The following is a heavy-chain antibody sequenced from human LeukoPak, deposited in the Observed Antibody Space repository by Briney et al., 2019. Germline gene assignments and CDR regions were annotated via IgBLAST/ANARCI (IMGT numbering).Heavy chain of an antibody. D-gene: IGHD1-1*01. CDR1: GGSISSSSYY. J-gene: IGHJ4*02. CDR2: IYYPGIT. Sequence: SETLSLTCTVSGGSISSSSYYWGWIRQPPGKGLEWIGSIYYPGITYYNPSLKSRVTISVDTSKDQFSLKLSSVTAADTAVYYCASVRHDYVDYWGQGTLVTVSS. CDR3: ASVRHDYVDY. V-gene: IGHV4-39*07.